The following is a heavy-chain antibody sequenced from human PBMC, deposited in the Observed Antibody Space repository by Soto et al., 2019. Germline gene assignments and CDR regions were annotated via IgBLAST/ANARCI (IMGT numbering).Heavy chain of an antibody. V-gene: IGHV3-30*03. CDR2: ISYDGSNK. D-gene: IGHD3-16*01. CDR3: SAVWGSLGWADY. J-gene: IGHJ4*02. Sequence: QVQLVESGGGVVQPGRSLRLSCAASGFTFSSYGMHWVRQAPGNGLEWVAVISYDGSNKYYADSVKGRFTISRDNSKNTLYLQMYSLRAEDTAVYYCSAVWGSLGWADYWGQGTLVTVSS. CDR1: GFTFSSYG.